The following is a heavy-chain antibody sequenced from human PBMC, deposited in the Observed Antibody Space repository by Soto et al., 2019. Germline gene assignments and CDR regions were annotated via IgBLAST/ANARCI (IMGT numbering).Heavy chain of an antibody. CDR2: INSGGTT. Sequence: LRLSCATSGLSFSTYGMSWVRQAPGKGLEWVSSINSGGTTYYADSVKGRFTISRDNSENTVSVQMNSLRAEDKAIYYCAKPGYASAWPHQYYLDYWGQGIMVTVSS. J-gene: IGHJ4*02. CDR3: AKPGYASAWPHQYYLDY. D-gene: IGHD6-19*01. V-gene: IGHV3-23*01. CDR1: GLSFSTYG.